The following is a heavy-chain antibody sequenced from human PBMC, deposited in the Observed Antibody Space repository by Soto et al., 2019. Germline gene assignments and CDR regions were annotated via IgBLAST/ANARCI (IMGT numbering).Heavy chain of an antibody. D-gene: IGHD1-26*01. CDR2: IYYSGST. J-gene: IGHJ6*02. V-gene: IGHV4-39*01. CDR3: ARLLGRGAYGMDV. Sequence: PSETLSLTCTVSGGSISSSSYYWGWIRQPPGKGLEWIGSIYYSGSTYYNPSLKSRVTISVDTSKNQFSLKLSSVTAADTAVYYWARLLGRGAYGMDVWCQGTTVTVSS. CDR1: GGSISSSSYY.